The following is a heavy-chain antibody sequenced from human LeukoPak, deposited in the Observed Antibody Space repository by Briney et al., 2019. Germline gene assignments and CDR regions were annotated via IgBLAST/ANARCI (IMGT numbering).Heavy chain of an antibody. CDR1: GFTLTSYE. Sequence: GGSLRLSCAASGFTLTSYEMNWVRQAPGKGLEWVSVIYGGGSTYYAASVKGRFTISRHSSKNTLYLQMNSLRAEDTAVYYCARSQLWQIDYWGQGTLVTVSS. D-gene: IGHD5-18*01. CDR2: IYGGGST. J-gene: IGHJ4*02. V-gene: IGHV3-53*04. CDR3: ARSQLWQIDY.